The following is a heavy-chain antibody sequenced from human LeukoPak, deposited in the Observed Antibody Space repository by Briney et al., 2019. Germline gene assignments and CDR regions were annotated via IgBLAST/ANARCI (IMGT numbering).Heavy chain of an antibody. CDR2: INPNSGGT. Sequence: ASVKVSCKASGYTFTGYYMHWVRQAPGQGLEWMGWINPNSGGTNYAQKLQGRVTMTTDTSTSTAYMELRSLRSDDTAVYYCARVGIAAADHFDYWGQGTLVTVSS. CDR3: ARVGIAAADHFDY. J-gene: IGHJ4*02. CDR1: GYTFTGYY. V-gene: IGHV1-2*02. D-gene: IGHD6-13*01.